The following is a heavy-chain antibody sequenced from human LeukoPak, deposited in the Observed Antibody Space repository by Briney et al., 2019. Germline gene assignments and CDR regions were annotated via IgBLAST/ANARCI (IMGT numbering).Heavy chain of an antibody. Sequence: SETLSLTCTVSGGSISSGGYYWSWIRQHPGKGLEWIGSIYYSGSTYYNPSLKSRVTISVDTSKNQFSLKLSSVTAADTAVCYCARGLVGATLQDWFDPWGQGTLVTVSS. J-gene: IGHJ5*02. CDR1: GGSISSGGYY. D-gene: IGHD1-26*01. CDR3: ARGLVGATLQDWFDP. CDR2: IYYSGST. V-gene: IGHV4-39*07.